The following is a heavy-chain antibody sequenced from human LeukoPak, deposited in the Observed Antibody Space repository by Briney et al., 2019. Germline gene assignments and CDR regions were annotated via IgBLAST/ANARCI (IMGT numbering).Heavy chain of an antibody. Sequence: ASVKVSCKASGYTFTGYYMHWVRQAPGQGLEWMGWINPNSGGTNYAQKFQGRVTMTRDTSISTAYMELGRLRSDDTAVYYCARVPYYYDSSGYYHLFDYWGQGTLVTVSS. CDR1: GYTFTGYY. CDR2: INPNSGGT. V-gene: IGHV1-2*02. J-gene: IGHJ4*02. CDR3: ARVPYYYDSSGYYHLFDY. D-gene: IGHD3-22*01.